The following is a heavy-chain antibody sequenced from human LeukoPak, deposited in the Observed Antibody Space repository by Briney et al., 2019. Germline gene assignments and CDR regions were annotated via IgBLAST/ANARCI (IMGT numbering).Heavy chain of an antibody. D-gene: IGHD2-2*02. V-gene: IGHV3-23*01. CDR3: AKHHDPKPAILFYFDY. CDR2: ISGSGGST. Sequence: PSETLSLTCTVSGGSISSSSYYWGWVRQAPGKGLEWVSAISGSGGSTYYADSVKGRFTISRDNSKNTLYLQMNSLRAEDTAVYYCAKHHDPKPAILFYFDYWGQGTLVTVSS. CDR1: GGSISSSSYY. J-gene: IGHJ4*02.